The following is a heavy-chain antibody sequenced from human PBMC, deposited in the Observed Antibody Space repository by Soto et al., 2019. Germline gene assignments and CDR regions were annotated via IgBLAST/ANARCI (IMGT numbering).Heavy chain of an antibody. CDR3: ARHRHPRGTVGATSPLDP. J-gene: IGHJ5*02. CDR2: HYSGGST. CDR1: GLTFNNY. V-gene: IGHV3-66*04. D-gene: IGHD1-26*01. Sequence: GGSLRLSCAASGLTFNNYLSWVRQAPGKGLEWVSVHYSGGSTYYADSVQGRFTISRDKSNNTLYLQMRRVRAEDTAVYFCARHRHPRGTVGATSPLDPWGQGTQVTVSS.